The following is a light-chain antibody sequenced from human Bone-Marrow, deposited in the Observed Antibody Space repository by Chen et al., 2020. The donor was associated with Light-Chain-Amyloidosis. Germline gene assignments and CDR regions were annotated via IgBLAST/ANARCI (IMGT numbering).Light chain of an antibody. J-gene: IGKJ4*01. CDR2: GSS. CDR3: QQYGTSPLT. V-gene: IGKV3-20*01. Sequence: EIVLTQSTGTLSLSPGEGANLSCRASQTISSNYLNWYQQRVGEAPRFLIYGSSIRATGIPARVTGSGSGTDFTLTINRLVPEYFAMYYCQQYGTSPLTFGAGTMLEI. CDR1: QTISSNY.